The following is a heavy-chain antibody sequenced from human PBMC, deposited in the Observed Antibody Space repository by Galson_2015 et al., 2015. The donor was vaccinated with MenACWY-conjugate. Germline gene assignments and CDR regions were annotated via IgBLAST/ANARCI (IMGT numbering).Heavy chain of an antibody. J-gene: IGHJ4*02. CDR1: GFRFADSW. CDR2: IHQGGSRS. V-gene: IGHV3-7*03. CDR3: AKGPLYDSSGSDSDYFDY. D-gene: IGHD3-22*01. Sequence: SLRLSGAASGFRFADSWMTWVRQAPGKGLDWVANIHQGGSRSYYADSVKGRFTIYRDNSKNTLDLPMNSLKAEDTAIYYCAKGPLYDSSGSDSDYFDYWGQGTLVTVSS.